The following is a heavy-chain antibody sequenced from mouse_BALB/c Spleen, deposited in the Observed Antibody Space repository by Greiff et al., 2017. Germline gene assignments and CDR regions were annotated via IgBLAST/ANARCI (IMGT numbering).Heavy chain of an antibody. CDR3: ARGNWDDY. CDR2: IYPGDGDT. J-gene: IGHJ2*01. Sequence: VQLQQSGPELVKPGASVKISCKASGYAFSSSWMNWVKQRPGQGLEWIGRIYPGDGDTNYNGKFKGKATLTADKSSSTAYMQLSSLTSVDSAVYFCARGNWDDYWGQGTTLTVSS. CDR1: GYAFSSSW. D-gene: IGHD4-1*01. V-gene: IGHV1-82*01.